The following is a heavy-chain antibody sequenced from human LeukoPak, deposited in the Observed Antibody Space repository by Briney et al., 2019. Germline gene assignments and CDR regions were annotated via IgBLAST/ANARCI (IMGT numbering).Heavy chain of an antibody. J-gene: IGHJ4*02. Sequence: PSETLSLTCTVPGGSISGFYWGWIRKPPGKGLEWIGFIYYSGSANYNPSLKSRVTMSVDTSKNQFSLKLSSVTAADTAFYYCARDRDSSGWFDYWGQGTLVTVSS. D-gene: IGHD6-19*01. V-gene: IGHV4-59*01. CDR3: ARDRDSSGWFDY. CDR1: GGSISGFY. CDR2: IYYSGSA.